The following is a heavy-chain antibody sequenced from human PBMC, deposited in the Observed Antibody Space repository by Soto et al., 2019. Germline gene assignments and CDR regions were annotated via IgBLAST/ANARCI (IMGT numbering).Heavy chain of an antibody. J-gene: IGHJ4*02. CDR3: ARGGYSRGWSFDY. Sequence: ALRLSCAASGFTFSNYAMSWVRRAPGTGLEWVSTISGGGDGTYYSDSVKGRFTISRDNSKNTLYLQINSLRADDTAVFHCARGGYSRGWSFDYWGQGILVTVSS. D-gene: IGHD6-19*01. V-gene: IGHV3-23*01. CDR1: GFTFSNYA. CDR2: ISGGGDGT.